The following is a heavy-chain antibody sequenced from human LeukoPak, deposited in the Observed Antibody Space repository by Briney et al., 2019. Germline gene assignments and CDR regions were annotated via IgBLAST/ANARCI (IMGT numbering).Heavy chain of an antibody. CDR3: ARARLYSGSYYDLKRGRGYDYGMDV. CDR1: GFTFSSYA. D-gene: IGHD1-26*01. Sequence: GGSLRLSCAASGFTFSSYAMSWVRQAPGKGLEWVANIKQDGSEKYYVDSVKGRFTISRDNAKNSLYLRMNSLRAEDTAVYYCARARLYSGSYYDLKRGRGYDYGMDVWGQGTTVTVSS. V-gene: IGHV3-7*03. J-gene: IGHJ6*02. CDR2: IKQDGSEK.